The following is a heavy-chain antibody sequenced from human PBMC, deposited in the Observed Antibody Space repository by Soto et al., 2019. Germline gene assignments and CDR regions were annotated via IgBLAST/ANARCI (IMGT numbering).Heavy chain of an antibody. CDR3: ARGAIAADAFDI. V-gene: IGHV1-3*01. D-gene: IGHD6-13*01. CDR2: INAGNGNT. J-gene: IGHJ3*02. CDR1: GYTFTSYA. Sequence: ASVKVSCKASGYTFTSYAMHWVRQAPGQRLEWMGWINAGNGNTKYSQKFQGRVTITRDTSASTAYMELSSLRSEDTAVYYCARGAIAADAFDIWGQGTMVTVSS.